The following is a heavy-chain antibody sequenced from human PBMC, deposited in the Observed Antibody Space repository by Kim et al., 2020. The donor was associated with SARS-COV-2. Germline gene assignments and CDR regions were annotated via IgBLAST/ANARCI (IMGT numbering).Heavy chain of an antibody. CDR3: ARGRWERPGITIFGVVTLIFDY. J-gene: IGHJ4*02. CDR1: GYTFTSYA. Sequence: ASVKVSCKASGYTFTSYAMHWVRQAPGQRLEWMGWINAGNGNTKYSQKFQGRVTITRDTSASTAYMELSSLRSEDTAVYYCARGRWERPGITIFGVVTLIFDYWGQGTLVTVSS. V-gene: IGHV1-3*01. D-gene: IGHD3-3*01. CDR2: INAGNGNT.